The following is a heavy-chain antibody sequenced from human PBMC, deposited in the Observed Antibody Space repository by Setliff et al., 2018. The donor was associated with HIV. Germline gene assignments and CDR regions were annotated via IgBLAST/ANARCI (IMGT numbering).Heavy chain of an antibody. V-gene: IGHV1-46*01. J-gene: IGHJ4*02. Sequence: GASVKVSCKTSGYMFIAYGMSWVRRAPGQGLEWMGIINPSGGSTSYAQKFQGRVTMTRDTSTSTVYMELSSLTSDDTAVYFCARVLSVTMIRGAHGYWGQGTLVTVSS. CDR3: ARVLSVTMIRGAHGY. CDR1: GYMFIAYG. CDR2: INPSGGST. D-gene: IGHD3-10*01.